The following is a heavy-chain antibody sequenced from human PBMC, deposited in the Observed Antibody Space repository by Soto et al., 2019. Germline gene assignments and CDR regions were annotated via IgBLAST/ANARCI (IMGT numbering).Heavy chain of an antibody. V-gene: IGHV1-69*13. CDR3: ARRGITIFGVVDYYYYYGMDV. J-gene: IGHJ6*02. Sequence: GASVKVSCKASGGTFSSYAISWVRQAPGQGLEWMGGIIPIFGTANYAQKFQGRVTITADESTSTAYMELSSLRSEDTAVYYCARRGITIFGVVDYYYYYGMDVWGQGTTVTVSS. CDR2: IIPIFGTA. CDR1: GGTFSSYA. D-gene: IGHD3-3*01.